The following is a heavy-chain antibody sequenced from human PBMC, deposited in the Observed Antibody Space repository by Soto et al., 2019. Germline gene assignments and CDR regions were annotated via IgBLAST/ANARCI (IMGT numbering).Heavy chain of an antibody. Sequence: QVQLVESGGGVVQPGRSLRLSCAPSGFTFSNYAMHWVRQAPGKGLEWVAVISYDGSNKYYADSVKGRFTISRDNSKNTLYLQTNSLRAKDTAVYSCARDKSGLRFLEWSYSFDYWGQGTLFTFSS. D-gene: IGHD3-3*01. J-gene: IGHJ4*02. CDR3: ARDKSGLRFLEWSYSFDY. V-gene: IGHV3-30-3*01. CDR2: ISYDGSNK. CDR1: GFTFSNYA.